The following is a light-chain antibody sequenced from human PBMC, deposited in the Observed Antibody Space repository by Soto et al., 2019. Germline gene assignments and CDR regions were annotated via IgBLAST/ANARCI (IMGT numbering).Light chain of an antibody. V-gene: IGKV3-20*01. CDR1: QSVSSSY. CDR3: QQYGNSPIT. CDR2: GAS. Sequence: EIVLTQSPGTLSFSPGERATLTCRASQSVSSSYLAWYQQKPGQAPRLLIYGASSRATGIPDRFSGSGSGTDFTLTISRLEPEDFAVYYCQQYGNSPITFGPGTKVDLK. J-gene: IGKJ3*01.